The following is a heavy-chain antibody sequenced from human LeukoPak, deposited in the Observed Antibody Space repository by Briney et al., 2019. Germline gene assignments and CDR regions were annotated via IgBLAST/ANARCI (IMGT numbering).Heavy chain of an antibody. V-gene: IGHV1-69*05. D-gene: IGHD2-8*01. CDR2: IIPIFGTA. CDR1: GGAFSSYA. Sequence: SVKVSCKASGGAFSSYAISWVRQAPGQGLEWMGGIIPIFGTANYAQKFQGRVTITTDESTSTAYMELSSLRSEDTAVYYCARETSYCTNGVCYRGSLDYWGQGTLVTVSS. J-gene: IGHJ4*02. CDR3: ARETSYCTNGVCYRGSLDY.